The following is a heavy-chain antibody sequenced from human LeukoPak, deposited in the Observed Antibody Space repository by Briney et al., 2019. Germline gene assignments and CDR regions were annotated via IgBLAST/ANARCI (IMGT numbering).Heavy chain of an antibody. Sequence: GGSLRLSCAASGFTFRNYWMHWVRQAPGKGLVWVSRINSDGSSTSYADSVKGRFTMSRDNAKNTLYLQMNSLRAEDTAVYYCARGGFGIVVVSAIDYWGQGTLVTVSS. CDR1: GFTFRNYW. V-gene: IGHV3-74*01. CDR3: ARGGFGIVVVSAIDY. CDR2: INSDGSST. D-gene: IGHD2-21*01. J-gene: IGHJ4*02.